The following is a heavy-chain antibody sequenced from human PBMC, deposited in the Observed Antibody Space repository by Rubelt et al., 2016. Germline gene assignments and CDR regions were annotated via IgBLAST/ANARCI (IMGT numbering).Heavy chain of an antibody. J-gene: IGHJ4*02. D-gene: IGHD5-24*01. CDR2: INAGNGNT. CDR1: GYAFTSYA. CDR3: ARPSERRGLDY. V-gene: IGHV1-3*01. Sequence: QVQLVQSGAEVKKPGASVKVSCKASGYAFTSYAMHWVRQAPGQRLEWMGWINAGNGNTKYSQKFQGRVTITRDTSASTAYMELSSLRSDDTAVYYCARPSERRGLDYWGQGTLVTVSS.